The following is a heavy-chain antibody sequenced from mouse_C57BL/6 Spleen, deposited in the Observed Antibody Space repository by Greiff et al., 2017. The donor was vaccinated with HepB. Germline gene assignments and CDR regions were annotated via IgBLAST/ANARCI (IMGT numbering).Heavy chain of an antibody. D-gene: IGHD3-3*01. CDR3: ARWGLDY. Sequence: VQLQQSGPELVKPGASVKISCKASGYAFSSSWMNWVKQRPGKGLEWIGRIYPGDGDTNYNQKFKGKATLTVDTSSSTAYMQLSSLTSEDSAVYYCARWGLDYWGQGTTLTVSS. CDR1: GYAFSSSW. CDR2: IYPGDGDT. V-gene: IGHV1-82*01. J-gene: IGHJ2*01.